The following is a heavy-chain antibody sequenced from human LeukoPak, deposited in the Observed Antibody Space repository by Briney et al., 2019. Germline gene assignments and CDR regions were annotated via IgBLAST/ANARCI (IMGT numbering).Heavy chain of an antibody. CDR1: GGSISSGGYS. Sequence: NPSETLSLTCAVSGGSISSGGYSWSWIRQPPGKGLEWIGYIYHSGSTKYNPSLKSRVTMSVDTSKNQFSLKLSSVTAADTAVYYCARQGNTTSLFDCWGQGTLVTVSS. D-gene: IGHD1-14*01. J-gene: IGHJ4*02. V-gene: IGHV4-30-2*01. CDR3: ARQGNTTSLFDC. CDR2: IYHSGST.